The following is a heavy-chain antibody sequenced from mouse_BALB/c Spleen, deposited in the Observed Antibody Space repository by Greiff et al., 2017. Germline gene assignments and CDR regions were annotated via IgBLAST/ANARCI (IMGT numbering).Heavy chain of an antibody. CDR3: ARSQGHWYFDV. J-gene: IGHJ1*01. CDR1: GYAFSSYW. D-gene: IGHD3-3*01. CDR2: IYPGDGDT. V-gene: IGHV1-80*01. Sequence: VKLMESGAELVRPGSSVKISCKASGYAFSSYWMNWVKQRPGQGLEWIGQIYPGDGDTNYNGKFKGKATLTADKSSSTAYMQLSSLTSEDSAVYFCARSQGHWYFDVWGAGTTVTVSS.